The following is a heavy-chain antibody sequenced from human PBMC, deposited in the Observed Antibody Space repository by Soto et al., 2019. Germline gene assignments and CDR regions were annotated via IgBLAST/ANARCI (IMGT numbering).Heavy chain of an antibody. CDR1: GGTFSTYA. D-gene: IGHD3-3*01. CDR2: IIPIFGTA. V-gene: IGHV1-69*13. J-gene: IGHJ3*02. Sequence: SVKVSCKASGGTFSTYAISWVRQAPGQGLEWMGGIIPIFGTAKYAQKFQGRVTITADESTSTAYMELSSLRSEDTAVYYCAREIFGVIISGGRDAFDIWGQGTRVTVS. CDR3: AREIFGVIISGGRDAFDI.